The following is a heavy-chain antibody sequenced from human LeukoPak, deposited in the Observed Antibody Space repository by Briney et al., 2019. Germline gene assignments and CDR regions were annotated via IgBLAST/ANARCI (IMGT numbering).Heavy chain of an antibody. V-gene: IGHV4-59*01. CDR3: ARESGITGTSSGGWFDP. J-gene: IGHJ5*02. CDR1: GGSISSYY. D-gene: IGHD1-7*01. Sequence: SETLSLTCTVSGGSISSYYWSWIRQPPGKRLEWIGYIYYSGSTNYNPSLKSRVTISVDTSKNQFSLKLSSVTAADTAVYYCARESGITGTSSGGWFDPWGQGTLVTVS. CDR2: IYYSGST.